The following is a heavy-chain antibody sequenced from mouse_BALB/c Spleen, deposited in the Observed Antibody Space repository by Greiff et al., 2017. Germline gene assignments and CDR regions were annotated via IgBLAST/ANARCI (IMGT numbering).Heavy chain of an antibody. J-gene: IGHJ4*01. CDR1: GFTFSDYY. D-gene: IGHD1-1*01. CDR3: ARGDYYGSSSYAMDY. Sequence: DVKLVESGGGLVKPGGSLKLSCAASGFTFSDYYMYWVRQTPEKRLEWVATISDGGSYTYYPDSVKGRFTISRDNAKNNLYLQMSSLKSEDTAMYYCARGDYYGSSSYAMDYWGQGTSVTVSS. V-gene: IGHV5-4*02. CDR2: ISDGGSYT.